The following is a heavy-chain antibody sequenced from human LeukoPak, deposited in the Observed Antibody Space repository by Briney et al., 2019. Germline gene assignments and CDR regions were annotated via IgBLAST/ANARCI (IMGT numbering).Heavy chain of an antibody. J-gene: IGHJ2*01. CDR3: ASLYSSDWRTIRYFDL. V-gene: IGHV4-39*07. CDR2: IYYSGST. Sequence: KPSETLSLTCTVSGDSISSSGYYWGWIRQPPGKGLEWIGSIYYSGSTYYNPSLKSRVTISVDTSKNQFSLKLSSVTAADTAVYYCASLYSSDWRTIRYFDLWGRGTLVTVSS. CDR1: GDSISSSGYY. D-gene: IGHD6-19*01.